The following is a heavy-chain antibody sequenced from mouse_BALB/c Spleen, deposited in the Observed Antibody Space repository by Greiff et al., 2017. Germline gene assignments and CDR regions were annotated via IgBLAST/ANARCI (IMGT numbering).Heavy chain of an antibody. D-gene: IGHD2-14*01. J-gene: IGHJ3*01. V-gene: IGHV5-4*02. Sequence: EVKVVESGGGLVKPGGSLKLSCAASGFTFSDYYMYWVRQTPEKRLEWVATISDGGSYTYYPDSVKGRFTISRDNAKNNLYLQMSSLKSEDTAMYYCARSSYYRYDEGAWFAYWGQGTLVTVSA. CDR1: GFTFSDYY. CDR3: ARSSYYRYDEGAWFAY. CDR2: ISDGGSYT.